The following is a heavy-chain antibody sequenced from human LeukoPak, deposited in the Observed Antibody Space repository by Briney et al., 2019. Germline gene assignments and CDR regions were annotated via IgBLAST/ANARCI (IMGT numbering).Heavy chain of an antibody. V-gene: IGHV4-34*01. CDR1: GGSFSGYY. J-gene: IGHJ3*02. Sequence: SETLSLTCAVYGGSFSGYYWSWIRQPPGKGLEWIGEINHSGSTNYNPSLKSRVTISVDTSKNQFSLKLSSVTAADTAAYYCAAVRDIVVVPAARDAFDIWGQGTMVTVSS. CDR3: AAVRDIVVVPAARDAFDI. D-gene: IGHD2-2*01. CDR2: INHSGST.